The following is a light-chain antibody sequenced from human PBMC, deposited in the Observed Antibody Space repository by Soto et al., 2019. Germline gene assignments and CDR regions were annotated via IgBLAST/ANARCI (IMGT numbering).Light chain of an antibody. J-gene: IGKJ5*01. V-gene: IGKV3-20*01. Sequence: EIVLTQSPGTLSLSPGERAALSCRASQSVSSSYLAWYQQKIGQAPRLLIYGASSRATGIPDRFSGSGSGTDVTLTISRLEPEDFVVYFCQQFGSSPITFGQGTRLEIK. CDR2: GAS. CDR3: QQFGSSPIT. CDR1: QSVSSSY.